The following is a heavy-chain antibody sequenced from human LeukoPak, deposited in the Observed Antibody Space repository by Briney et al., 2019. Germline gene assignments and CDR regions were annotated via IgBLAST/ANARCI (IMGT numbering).Heavy chain of an antibody. V-gene: IGHV4-39*07. J-gene: IGHJ3*02. CDR3: ARDLYDSSGYYYVGAFDI. Sequence: PSKTLSLTCTVSGGSISSSSYYWGWIRQPPGKGLEWIGSIYYSGSTYYNPSLKSRVTISVDTSKNQFSLKLSSVTAADTAVYYCARDLYDSSGYYYVGAFDIWGQGTMVTVSS. CDR1: GGSISSSSYY. D-gene: IGHD3-22*01. CDR2: IYYSGST.